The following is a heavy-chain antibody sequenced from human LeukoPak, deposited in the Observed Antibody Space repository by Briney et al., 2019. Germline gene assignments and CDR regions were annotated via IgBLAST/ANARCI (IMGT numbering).Heavy chain of an antibody. V-gene: IGHV3-23*01. D-gene: IGHD6-19*01. CDR1: RFTFSSYA. J-gene: IGHJ4*02. Sequence: PGGSLRLSCAASRFTFSSYAMSWVRQAPGKGLEWVSAISGSGGSTYYADSVKGRFTISRDNSKNTLYLQMNSLRAEDTAVYYCAKVWRQWLVPDYWGQGTLVTVSS. CDR3: AKVWRQWLVPDY. CDR2: ISGSGGST.